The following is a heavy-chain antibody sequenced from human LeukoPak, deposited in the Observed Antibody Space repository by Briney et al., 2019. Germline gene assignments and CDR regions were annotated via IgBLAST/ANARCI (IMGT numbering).Heavy chain of an antibody. J-gene: IGHJ4*02. CDR1: GFTFSSYS. D-gene: IGHD6-19*01. V-gene: IGHV3-21*01. Sequence: GGSLRLSCAASGFTFSSYSMNWVRQAPGKGLEWGSSISSSSSYIYYADSVKGRFTISRDNAKNSLYLQMNSLRAEDTAVYYCARDSSGWSYYFDYWGQGTLVTVSS. CDR2: ISSSSSYI. CDR3: ARDSSGWSYYFDY.